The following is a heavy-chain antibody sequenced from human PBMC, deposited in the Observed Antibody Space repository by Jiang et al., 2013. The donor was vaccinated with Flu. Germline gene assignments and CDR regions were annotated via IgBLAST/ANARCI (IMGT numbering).Heavy chain of an antibody. D-gene: IGHD6-13*01. V-gene: IGHV4-38-2*01. CDR1: GYSISSGYY. J-gene: IGHJ6*01. CDR3: ARHEEYSSSWYYYYYYGMDV. CDR2: IYHSGST. Sequence: GSGLVKPSETLSLTCAVSGYSISSGYYWGWIRQPPGKGLEWIGSIYHSGSTYYNPSLKSRVTISVDTSKNQFSLKLSSVTAADTAVYYCARHEEYSSSWYYYYYYGMDVWGPRDHGHRLL.